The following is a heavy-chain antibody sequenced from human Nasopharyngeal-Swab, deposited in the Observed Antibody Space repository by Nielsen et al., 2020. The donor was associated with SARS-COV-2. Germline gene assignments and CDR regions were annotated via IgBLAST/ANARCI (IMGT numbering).Heavy chain of an antibody. D-gene: IGHD1-26*01. J-gene: IGHJ4*02. CDR3: ASIRRATYVN. V-gene: IGHV4-39*01. CDR1: GGSISSSTYY. CDR2: RYYNVTT. Sequence: SETLSLTCTVSGGSISSSTYYWGWIRQPPGKGLEWIGSRYYNVTTYYNPPLKSRVIISVDMSKNQFSLKLSSVTAADTAVYYCASIRRATYVNWGQGTLVTVSS.